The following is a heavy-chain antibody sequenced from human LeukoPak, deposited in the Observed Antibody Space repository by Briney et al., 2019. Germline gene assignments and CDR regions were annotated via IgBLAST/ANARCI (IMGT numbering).Heavy chain of an antibody. D-gene: IGHD3-3*01. CDR3: ARYPYDFWSGYLGAWFDA. CDR2: ISSYSGKT. CDR1: GYPFSNYG. V-gene: IGHV1-18*01. J-gene: IGHJ5*02. Sequence: ASVKVSCKASGYPFSNYGISWVRQAPGQGLEWMGWISSYSGKTKYAQRFQGRVIMTTDTSTSTAYMELRSLTSDDTAVYYCARYPYDFWSGYLGAWFDAWGQGTLVTVS.